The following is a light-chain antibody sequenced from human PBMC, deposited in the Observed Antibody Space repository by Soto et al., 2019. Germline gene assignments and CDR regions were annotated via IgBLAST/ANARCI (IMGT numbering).Light chain of an antibody. CDR3: QQYGTSPLT. CDR2: GAS. J-gene: IGKJ4*01. V-gene: IGKV3-20*01. Sequence: EIVLTQSPVTLSLSPGERATLSCRASQSLSSTYLTRYVQKRGQAPRLLIYGASKRATGIPDRFSGSGSGTDFTLTISRLEPEDFAVYFCQQYGTSPLTFGGGTKVDIK. CDR1: QSLSSTY.